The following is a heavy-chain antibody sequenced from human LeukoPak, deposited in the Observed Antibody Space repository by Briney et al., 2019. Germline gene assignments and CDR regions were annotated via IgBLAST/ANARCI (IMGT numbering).Heavy chain of an antibody. V-gene: IGHV1-18*01. J-gene: IGHJ3*01. CDR2: ISAYNGNT. CDR3: AREGGDYVWGSYRY. CDR1: GYTFTSYG. D-gene: IGHD3-16*02. Sequence: VKVSCKASGYTFTSYGISWVRQAPGQGLEWMGWISAYNGNTNYAQKLQGRVTMTTDTSTSTAYMELRSLRSDDTAVYYCAREGGDYVWGSYRYWGQGTMVTVSS.